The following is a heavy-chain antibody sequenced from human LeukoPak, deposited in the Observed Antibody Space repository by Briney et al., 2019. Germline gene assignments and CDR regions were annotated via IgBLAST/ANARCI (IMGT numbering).Heavy chain of an antibody. CDR2: ISGSGGST. CDR3: ALSRQGY. CDR1: GITLSTYA. J-gene: IGHJ4*02. Sequence: GGSLRLSCAVSGITLSTYAMSWVRQAPGKGLEWVSGISGSGGSTDYADSVKGRFTISRDNSKNTLYLQLNSLRAEDTAVYYCALSRQGYWGQGTLVTVSS. V-gene: IGHV3-23*01.